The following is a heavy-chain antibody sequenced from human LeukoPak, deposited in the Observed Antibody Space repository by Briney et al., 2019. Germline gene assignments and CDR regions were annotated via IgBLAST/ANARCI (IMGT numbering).Heavy chain of an antibody. V-gene: IGHV3-64D*06. Sequence: GGSLRLSCSASGFTFSSYTIHWVRQAPGKGLEFVSAITSNGGSAYYADSVKGRFTISRDNSKDTVYLQMSSLRAEDTAVYYCVIVRGYFDSSGSDYWGQGTLVTVSS. D-gene: IGHD3-9*01. J-gene: IGHJ4*02. CDR1: GFTFSSYT. CDR3: VIVRGYFDSSGSDY. CDR2: ITSNGGSA.